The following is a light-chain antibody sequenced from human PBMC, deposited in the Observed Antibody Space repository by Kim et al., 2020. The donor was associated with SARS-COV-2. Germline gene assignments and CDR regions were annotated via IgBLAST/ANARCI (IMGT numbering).Light chain of an antibody. CDR3: QQYSAYPWT. V-gene: IGKV1-5*03. Sequence: ASPGDTVTITCRASHNINIWLAWYQQRAGKAPKLLVYRASRLESGIQSRFSASGSGIEFSLTITGLQPEDFATYYCQQYSAYPWTFGQGTKVDIK. J-gene: IGKJ1*01. CDR1: HNINIW. CDR2: RAS.